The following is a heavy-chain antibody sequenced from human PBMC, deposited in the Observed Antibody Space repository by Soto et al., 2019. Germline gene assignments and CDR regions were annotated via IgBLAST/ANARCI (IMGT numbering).Heavy chain of an antibody. D-gene: IGHD3-22*01. Sequence: PGGSLRLSCAASGFTFSSYAMSWVRQAPGKGLEWVSAISGSGGSTYYADSVKGRFTISRDNSKNTLYLQMNSLRAEDTAVYYCAKDHERGYYYDSSGYPPDYWGQGTLVTVSS. V-gene: IGHV3-23*01. CDR3: AKDHERGYYYDSSGYPPDY. J-gene: IGHJ4*02. CDR2: ISGSGGST. CDR1: GFTFSSYA.